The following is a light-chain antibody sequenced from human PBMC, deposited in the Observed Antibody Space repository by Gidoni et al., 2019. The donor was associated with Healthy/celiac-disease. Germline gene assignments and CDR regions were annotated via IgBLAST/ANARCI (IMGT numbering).Light chain of an antibody. CDR1: SGSIASNY. J-gene: IGLJ3*02. CDR2: EDN. Sequence: NFMLTQPPSVSESPGQPVTISCTGSSGSIASNYVQWYQQRPGSAPTTVIYEDNQRPSGVPDRFSGSIDSSSNAASLTISGLKTEDEADYYCQSYDSSNQWVFGGGTKLTVL. CDR3: QSYDSSNQWV. V-gene: IGLV6-57*02.